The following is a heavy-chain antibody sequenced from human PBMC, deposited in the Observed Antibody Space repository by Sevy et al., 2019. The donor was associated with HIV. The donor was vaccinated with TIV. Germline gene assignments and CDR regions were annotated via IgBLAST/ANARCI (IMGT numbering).Heavy chain of an antibody. CDR1: GGSISSYY. Sequence: SETLSLTCTVSGGSISSYYWSWIRQPPGKGLEWIGYIYYSGSTNYNPSLKSRVTISVDTSKNQFSLKLSSVTAADTAVYYCAGDMLGYCSSTSCYAEGYFDYWGQGPLVTVSS. CDR2: IYYSGST. D-gene: IGHD2-2*01. J-gene: IGHJ4*02. CDR3: AGDMLGYCSSTSCYAEGYFDY. V-gene: IGHV4-59*01.